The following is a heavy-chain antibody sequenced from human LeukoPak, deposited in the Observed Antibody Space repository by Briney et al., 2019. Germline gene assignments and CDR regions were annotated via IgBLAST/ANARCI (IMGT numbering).Heavy chain of an antibody. CDR2: INGVSVT. D-gene: IGHD4-23*01. CDR3: ARGPSGGNAFGY. V-gene: IGHV3-48*04. CDR1: GFTFSSYS. Sequence: PGGSLRLSCAASGFTFSSYSMNWVRQAPGKGLEWSSYINGVSVTWYADSVKGRFTISRDNAKNSLYLQMNSLRAEDTAVYYCARGPSGGNAFGYWGQGTLVTVSS. J-gene: IGHJ4*02.